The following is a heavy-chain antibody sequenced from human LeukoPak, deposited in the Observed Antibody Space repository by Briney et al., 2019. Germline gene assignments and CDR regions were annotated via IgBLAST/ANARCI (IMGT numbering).Heavy chain of an antibody. CDR1: GGSISSGSYY. J-gene: IGHJ3*02. CDR3: ASRKRGYYDILTGYSADAFDI. Sequence: SETLSLTCTVSGGSISSGSYYWRWLRQPAGKGLEWIGRIYTSGSNNYNPSLKSQVPISVDTSKNQFSLKLSSLTAADTAVYYCASRKRGYYDILTGYSADAFDIWGQRTMVTVSS. D-gene: IGHD3-9*01. CDR2: IYTSGSN. V-gene: IGHV4-61*02.